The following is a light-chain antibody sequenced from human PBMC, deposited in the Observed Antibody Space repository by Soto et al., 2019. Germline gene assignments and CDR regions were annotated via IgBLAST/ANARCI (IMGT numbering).Light chain of an antibody. CDR1: SSDVGAYNY. J-gene: IGLJ1*01. CDR3: SSYTSSTTPYV. Sequence: QSVLTQPASVSGSPGQSITISCTGTSSDVGAYNYVSWYQQYPGKAPKLMIHEVSKRPSGVSNRFSGSKSGNTASLTISGLQAEDEADYYCSSYTSSTTPYVIGTGTKVTVL. CDR2: EVS. V-gene: IGLV2-14*01.